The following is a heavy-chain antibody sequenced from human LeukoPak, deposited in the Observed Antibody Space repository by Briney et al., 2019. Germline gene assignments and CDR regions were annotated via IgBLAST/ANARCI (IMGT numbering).Heavy chain of an antibody. CDR3: AGGRLGFSYGY. D-gene: IGHD5-18*01. J-gene: IGHJ4*02. CDR1: GGSFSGHY. CDR2: INLSGRP. Sequence: PSETLSLTCAVYGGSFSGHYWGWIRQPPGKGLEWIGEINLSGRPNYHPSLKSRVTISGDTSTKQFSLNLTSGTPADTAVYYCAGGRLGFSYGYWGQGALVTVSS. V-gene: IGHV4-34*01.